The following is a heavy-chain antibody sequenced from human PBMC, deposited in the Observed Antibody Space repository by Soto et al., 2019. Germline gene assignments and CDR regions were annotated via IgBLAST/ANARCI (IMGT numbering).Heavy chain of an antibody. CDR2: IYYSGST. CDR1: GGSISNNY. J-gene: IGHJ6*03. V-gene: IGHV4-59*08. D-gene: IGHD2-2*01. Sequence: SETLSLTCTVSGGSISNNYWSWIRQPPGKGLEWIGYIYYSGSTNYNPSLKSRVTISVDTSKNQFSLNLSSVTAADTAVYYCARFVKDLVIVPAAPRGYSYYYMDVWGKGTTVTVSS. CDR3: ARFVKDLVIVPAAPRGYSYYYMDV.